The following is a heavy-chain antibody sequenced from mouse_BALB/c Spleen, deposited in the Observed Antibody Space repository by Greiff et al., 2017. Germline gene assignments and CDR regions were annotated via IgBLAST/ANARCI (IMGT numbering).Heavy chain of an antibody. CDR1: GYSITSGYS. D-gene: IGHD1-1*01. J-gene: IGHJ1*01. CDR2: IHYSGST. V-gene: IGHV3-1*02. Sequence: EVKLVESGPDLVKPSQSLSLTCTVTGYSITSGYSWHWIRPFPGNKLEWMGYIHYSGSTNYNPSLKSRISITRDTSKNRFFLQLSSVTTEDTATYYCARPSTVVDWYFDVWGAGTTVTVSS. CDR3: ARPSTVVDWYFDV.